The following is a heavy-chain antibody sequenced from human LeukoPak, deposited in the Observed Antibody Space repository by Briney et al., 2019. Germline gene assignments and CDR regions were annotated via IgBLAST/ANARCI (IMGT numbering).Heavy chain of an antibody. V-gene: IGHV3-30*18. CDR3: AKDSGGGDDY. CDR1: GFTFSSYG. J-gene: IGHJ4*02. CDR2: ISYDGSNK. D-gene: IGHD3-16*01. Sequence: PGGSLRLSCAASGFTFSSYGMHWVRQAPGKGLEWVAVISYDGSNKYYADSVKGRFTISRDNSKNTLYLQMNSLRAEDTAVYYCAKDSGGGDDYWGQGTLVTVSS.